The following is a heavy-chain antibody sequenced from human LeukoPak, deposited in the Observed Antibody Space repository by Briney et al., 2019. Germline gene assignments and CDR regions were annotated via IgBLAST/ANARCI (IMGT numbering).Heavy chain of an antibody. Sequence: ASVKVSCKASGYTFASYGISWVRQAPGQRLEWIGWISAYNGNTNYAQTFQDRVTLTTDTSATTVYMELTSLRSDDTAIYYCARDGTEDVRRSSQFYVKYNYNGMDVWGQGTMVTVSS. V-gene: IGHV1-18*01. CDR1: GYTFASYG. D-gene: IGHD1-1*01. CDR2: ISAYNGNT. CDR3: ARDGTEDVRRSSQFYVKYNYNGMDV. J-gene: IGHJ6*02.